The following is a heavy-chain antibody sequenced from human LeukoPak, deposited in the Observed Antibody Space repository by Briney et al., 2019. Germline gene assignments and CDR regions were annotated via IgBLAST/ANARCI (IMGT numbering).Heavy chain of an antibody. J-gene: IGHJ6*02. D-gene: IGHD2-15*01. Sequence: ASVQVSCKASGYTFTGYYMHWVRQAPGQGLEWMGWINPNSGGTNYAQKFQGWVTMTRDTSISTAYMELSRLRSDDTAVYYCARGYCSGGSCCMDVWGQGTTVTVSS. CDR3: ARGYCSGGSCCMDV. V-gene: IGHV1-2*04. CDR1: GYTFTGYY. CDR2: INPNSGGT.